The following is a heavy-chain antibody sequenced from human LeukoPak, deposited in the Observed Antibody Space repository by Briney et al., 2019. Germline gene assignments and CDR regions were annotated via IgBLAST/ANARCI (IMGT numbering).Heavy chain of an antibody. D-gene: IGHD4-17*01. Sequence: PSETLSLTCTVSGGSISSYYWSGIRQPPGKGLEWIGYIYYRGNTNYNPSLKSRVTISVDTSKNQFSLKLSSVTAADTAIYYCARHLSGDYTSWFDPWGQGTLVTVSS. J-gene: IGHJ5*02. CDR1: GGSISSYY. V-gene: IGHV4-59*08. CDR3: ARHLSGDYTSWFDP. CDR2: IYYRGNT.